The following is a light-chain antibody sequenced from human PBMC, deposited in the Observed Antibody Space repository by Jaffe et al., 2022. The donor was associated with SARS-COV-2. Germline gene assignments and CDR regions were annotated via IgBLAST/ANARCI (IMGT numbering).Light chain of an antibody. V-gene: IGKV3-20*01. CDR1: QSVSSSY. CDR3: QQYGSSIT. CDR2: GAS. Sequence: EIVLTQSPGTLSLSPGERATLSCRASQSVSSSYLAWYRQKPGQAPRLLIYGASSRATGVPDRFSGSGSGTDFTLTITRLEPEDFAVYYCQQYGSSITFGHGTRLEIK. J-gene: IGKJ5*01.